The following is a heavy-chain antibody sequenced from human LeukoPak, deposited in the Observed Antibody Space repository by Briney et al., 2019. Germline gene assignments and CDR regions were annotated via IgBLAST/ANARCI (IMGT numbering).Heavy chain of an antibody. Sequence: ASVTVSCTASGYTFTSYGISWVRQAPGQGLEWMGWISAYNGNTNYAQTLQGRVTMTTDTSTSTAYMELRSLRSDDTAVYYCARIESDIVVTWGQGTLVTVSS. CDR2: ISAYNGNT. CDR1: GYTFTSYG. CDR3: ARIESDIVVT. D-gene: IGHD2-2*01. J-gene: IGHJ5*02. V-gene: IGHV1-18*04.